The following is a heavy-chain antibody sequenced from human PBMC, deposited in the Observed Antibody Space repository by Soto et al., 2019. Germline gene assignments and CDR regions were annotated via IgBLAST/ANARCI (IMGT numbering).Heavy chain of an antibody. D-gene: IGHD6-19*01. J-gene: IGHJ3*02. CDR2: IFPGDSDT. CDR3: AAGYSTGLDAFDI. CDR1: GYNFANYW. V-gene: IGHV5-51*01. Sequence: PGEPLKISCKGSGYNFANYWIGWVRQMPGKGLEWMGMIFPGDSDTKNSPSLQGQITMSVDKSDSSAYLQWRSLEASDTAIYYCAAGYSTGLDAFDIWGQGTMVTVSS.